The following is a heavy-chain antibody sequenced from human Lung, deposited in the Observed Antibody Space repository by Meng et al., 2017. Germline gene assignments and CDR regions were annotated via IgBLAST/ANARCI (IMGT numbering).Heavy chain of an antibody. Sequence: QVQLQQWGAGLVKPSGTLSLTCVVSGGSFSDYYWSWIRQPPGKGPEWIGEINHSGSTNYNPSLESRATISVDTSQNNLSLKLSSVTAADSAVYYCARGPTTMAHDFDYWGQGTLVTVSS. J-gene: IGHJ4*02. CDR1: GGSFSDYY. CDR2: INHSGST. V-gene: IGHV4-34*01. CDR3: ARGPTTMAHDFDY. D-gene: IGHD4-11*01.